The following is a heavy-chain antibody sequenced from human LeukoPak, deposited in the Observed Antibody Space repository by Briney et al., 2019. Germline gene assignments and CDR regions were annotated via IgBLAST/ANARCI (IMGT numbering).Heavy chain of an antibody. Sequence: GGSLRLSCAASGFTFSGSAIHWVRQSSGKGLEWGGQIDKKDKGYATATAYAASVTGRFTISRDDSINTAYLQMKSLRTEDTALYYCTRDSGTYNWFDPWDQGTLVTVSS. CDR1: GFTFSGSA. D-gene: IGHD1-26*01. J-gene: IGHJ5*02. CDR3: TRDSGTYNWFDP. CDR2: IDKKDKGYATAT. V-gene: IGHV3-73*01.